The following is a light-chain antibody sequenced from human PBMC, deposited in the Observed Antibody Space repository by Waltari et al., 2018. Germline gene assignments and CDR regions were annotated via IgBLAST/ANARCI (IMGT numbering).Light chain of an antibody. CDR2: GAS. Sequence: EIVLTQSPGPLSLSPGERATLSCRASQSVSSSYLAWYQQKPGQAPRLLIYGASSRATGIPDRFSGSGSGTDFTLTISRLEPEDFAVYYCQQYGSQTTFGQGTKVEIK. V-gene: IGKV3-20*01. J-gene: IGKJ1*01. CDR3: QQYGSQTT. CDR1: QSVSSSY.